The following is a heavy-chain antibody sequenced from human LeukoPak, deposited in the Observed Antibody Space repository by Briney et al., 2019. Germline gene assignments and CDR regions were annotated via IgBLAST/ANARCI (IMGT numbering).Heavy chain of an antibody. CDR2: INAGNGNT. Sequence: ASVKVSCKASGYTFTSYAMHWVRQAPGQRLEWMGWINAGNGNTKYSQKFQGRVTIARDTSASTAYMELSSRRSEDTAVYYCARSGSYDPKDRNYYYGMDVWGQGTTVTVSS. V-gene: IGHV1-3*01. CDR3: ARSGSYDPKDRNYYYGMDV. J-gene: IGHJ6*02. CDR1: GYTFTSYA. D-gene: IGHD1-26*01.